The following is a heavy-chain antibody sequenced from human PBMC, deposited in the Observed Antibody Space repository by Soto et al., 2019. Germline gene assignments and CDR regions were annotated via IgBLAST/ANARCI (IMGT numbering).Heavy chain of an antibody. CDR3: ASHGITGTWVYYYGMDV. J-gene: IGHJ6*02. D-gene: IGHD1-7*01. V-gene: IGHV1-69*12. CDR2: IIPIFDTG. CDR1: GGTFSSYA. Sequence: QVQLVQSGAEVKKPGSSVKVSCKASGGTFSSYAISWVRQAPGQGLEWMGGIIPIFDTGDDAQKFQGRVTITADESTSTAYMELSSLRSEDTAVYYCASHGITGTWVYYYGMDVWGQGTTVTVSS.